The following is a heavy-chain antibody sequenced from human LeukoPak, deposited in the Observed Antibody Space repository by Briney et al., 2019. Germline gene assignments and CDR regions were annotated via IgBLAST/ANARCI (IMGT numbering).Heavy chain of an antibody. V-gene: IGHV1-2*02. Sequence: ASVKVSCKASGYTFTGYYMHWVRQAPGQGLEWMGWINPNSGGTNYAQKFQGRVTMTRDKSIRTAYMELSRLRFDDTAVYYCARYAMATSDYWGQGTLVTVSS. CDR2: INPNSGGT. D-gene: IGHD5-24*01. CDR3: ARYAMATSDY. CDR1: GYTFTGYY. J-gene: IGHJ4*02.